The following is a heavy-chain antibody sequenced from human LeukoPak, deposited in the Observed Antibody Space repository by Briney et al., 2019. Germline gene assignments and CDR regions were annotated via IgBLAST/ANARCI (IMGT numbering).Heavy chain of an antibody. D-gene: IGHD7-27*01. J-gene: IGHJ4*02. V-gene: IGHV1-69*05. CDR3: ARDTGELIY. CDR1: GGTFSSYA. CDR2: IIPMFGTT. Sequence: SVKDSCKASGGTFSSYAISWVRQAPGQGLEWMGRIIPMFGTTNYAQKFQRGVTITTDESTSTAYMELNSLTSEDTAVYYCARDTGELIYWGQGTLVTVSS.